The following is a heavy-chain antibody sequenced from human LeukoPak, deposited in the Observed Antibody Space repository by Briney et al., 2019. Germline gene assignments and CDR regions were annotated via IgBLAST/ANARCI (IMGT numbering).Heavy chain of an antibody. CDR1: GFTFDDYG. J-gene: IGHJ4*02. Sequence: GGSLRLSCAASGFTFDDYGMSWVRQVPGKGLEWVSRINWNGDSTDYADSVKGRFTISRDNAKNSLYLQMDSLRAEDTAVYYCARDQPPFYWGQGSLVTVSS. CDR3: ARDQPPFY. CDR2: INWNGDST. V-gene: IGHV3-20*04.